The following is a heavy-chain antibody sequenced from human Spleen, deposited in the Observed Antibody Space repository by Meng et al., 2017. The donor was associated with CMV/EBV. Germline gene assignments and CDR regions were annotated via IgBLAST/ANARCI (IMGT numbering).Heavy chain of an antibody. Sequence: GESLKISCAASGFTFSSYWMHWVRQAPGKGLVWVSRINSDGSSTSYADSVKGRFTISRDNAKNTLYLQMNSLRAEDTAVYYCAKVDRWGLGYFDYWGQGTLVTVSS. V-gene: IGHV3-74*01. CDR3: AKVDRWGLGYFDY. J-gene: IGHJ4*02. D-gene: IGHD5-24*01. CDR1: GFTFSSYW. CDR2: INSDGSST.